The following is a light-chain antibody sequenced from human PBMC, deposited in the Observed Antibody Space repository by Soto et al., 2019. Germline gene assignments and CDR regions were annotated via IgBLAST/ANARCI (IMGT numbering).Light chain of an antibody. CDR3: SAYTSSSTYV. J-gene: IGLJ1*01. CDR1: SSDAGAYDY. V-gene: IGLV2-14*01. Sequence: QSALTQPASVSGSPGQSITISCTGTSSDAGAYDYVSWYQHHPGKAPKLVIYEVTNRPSGVSNRFSGSKSGNTASLTISGLQAEDEADYYCSAYTSSSTYVFGTGTKLTVL. CDR2: EVT.